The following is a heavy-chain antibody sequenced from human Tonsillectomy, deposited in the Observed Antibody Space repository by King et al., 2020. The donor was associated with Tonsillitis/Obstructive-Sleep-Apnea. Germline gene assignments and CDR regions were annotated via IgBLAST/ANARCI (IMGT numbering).Heavy chain of an antibody. J-gene: IGHJ4*02. Sequence: VQLVESGGALAQPGGSLRLSCVVSGFTFSNFAMSWVRQAPGKGREWVSTIIDSGSITSYADSVEGRSTISRDNSQNTLYLQMNSLRAEDTAVYYCAKDFSTLTSGRGYFDYWGQGSLVTVSS. V-gene: IGHV3-23*04. D-gene: IGHD4-17*01. CDR3: AKDFSTLTSGRGYFDY. CDR1: GFTFSNFA. CDR2: IIDSGSIT.